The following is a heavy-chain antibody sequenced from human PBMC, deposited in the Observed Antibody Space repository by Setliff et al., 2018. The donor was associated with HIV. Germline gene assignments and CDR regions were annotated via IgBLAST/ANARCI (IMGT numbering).Heavy chain of an antibody. CDR2: IYPGDSDT. Sequence: GESLKISCKGPGYSFTSYWIVWARQMPGKGLEWMGIIYPGDSDTRYSPSFQGQVTISVDKSINTAYLQWSSLKASDTAMYYCARAGSGSYYNAPHYWGQGTLVTVSS. V-gene: IGHV5-51*01. CDR3: ARAGSGSYYNAPHY. J-gene: IGHJ4*02. CDR1: GYSFTSYW. D-gene: IGHD3-10*01.